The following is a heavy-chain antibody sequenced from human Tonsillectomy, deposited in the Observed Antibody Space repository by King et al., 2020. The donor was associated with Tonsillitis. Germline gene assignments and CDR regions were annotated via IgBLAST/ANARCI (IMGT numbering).Heavy chain of an antibody. CDR3: ASRPDAFDV. Sequence: VQSGVEVKKPGESLKISCKASGYTFTNYWIGWVRQMPGKGLEWMGIIYPGDSDTRYSPSFQGQVTISADKSVTTAYLQWSSLKASDTAMYYCASRPDAFDVWGQGTMVTVSS. V-gene: IGHV5-51*01. CDR1: GYTFTNYW. CDR2: IYPGDSDT. J-gene: IGHJ3*01.